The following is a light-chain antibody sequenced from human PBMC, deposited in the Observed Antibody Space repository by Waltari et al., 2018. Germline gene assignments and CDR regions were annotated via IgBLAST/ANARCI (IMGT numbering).Light chain of an antibody. J-gene: IGLJ2*01. Sequence: QSALTQPASVSGSPGPSITIPCTGTSSHVGAYNYVSWYQHHPGKAPKIMIYQVSNRPSGVSNRLSGSKSGNTASLTISGLQAEDEGDYYCSSYTTSGTFVFGGGTKLTVL. CDR1: SSHVGAYNY. V-gene: IGLV2-14*01. CDR3: SSYTTSGTFV. CDR2: QVS.